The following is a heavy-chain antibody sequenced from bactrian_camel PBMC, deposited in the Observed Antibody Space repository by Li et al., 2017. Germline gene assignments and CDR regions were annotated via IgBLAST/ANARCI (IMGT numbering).Heavy chain of an antibody. CDR1: GFTFSSSD. D-gene: IGHD6*01. V-gene: IGHV3S40*01. CDR2: ISTGGLIT. Sequence: VQLVESGGGLVQPGGSLRLSCAASGFTFSSSDMSWVRQAPGKGLEWVAAISTGGLITDYLNSVKYRFTISRDNAKNTLYLQMNGLKTEDTAMYYCAVRFGYSGNWCGLFSENEYNYWGQGTQVTVS. J-gene: IGHJ4*01. CDR3: AVRFGYSGNWCGLFSENEYNY.